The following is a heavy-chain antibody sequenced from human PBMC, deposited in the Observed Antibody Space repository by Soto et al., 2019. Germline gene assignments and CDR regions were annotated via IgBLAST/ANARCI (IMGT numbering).Heavy chain of an antibody. Sequence: RASVKVSCKASGYTFTSYYMHWVRQAPGQGLEWMGIINPSGGSTVYAQKFQGRVTMTSDTSTTTFYMDLSSLRSEDTAVYSCARGYSSTLYGLDVWGQGTTVTVSS. D-gene: IGHD6-13*01. V-gene: IGHV1-46*01. J-gene: IGHJ6*02. CDR1: GYTFTSYY. CDR2: INPSGGST. CDR3: ARGYSSTLYGLDV.